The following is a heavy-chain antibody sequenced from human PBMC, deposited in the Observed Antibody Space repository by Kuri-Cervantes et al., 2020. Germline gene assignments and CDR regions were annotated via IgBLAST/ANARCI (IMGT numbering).Heavy chain of an antibody. CDR1: GGTFSSYA. Sequence: SVKVSCKASGGTFSSYAISWVRQAPGQGLEWMGGIIPIFGTANYAQKFQGRVTITADKSTSTAYMELSSLRSEDTAVYYCAREGYCSGGSCSYYFDYWGQGTLVTVSS. V-gene: IGHV1-69*06. D-gene: IGHD2-15*01. CDR2: IIPIFGTA. J-gene: IGHJ4*02. CDR3: AREGYCSGGSCSYYFDY.